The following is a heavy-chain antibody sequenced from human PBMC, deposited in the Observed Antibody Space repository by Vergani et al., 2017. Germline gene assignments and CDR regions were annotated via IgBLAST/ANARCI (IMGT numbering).Heavy chain of an antibody. CDR1: GFTFSSYA. D-gene: IGHD6-19*01. CDR2: ISYDGSNK. V-gene: IGHV3-30-3*01. Sequence: QVQLVESGGGVVQPGRSLRLSCAASGFTFSSYAMHWVRQAPGKGLEWVAVISYDGSNKYYVDSVKGRFTISRDNSKNTLYLQMNSLRAEDTAVYYCANLGLAVAGTLDDYWGQGTLVTVSS. CDR3: ANLGLAVAGTLDDY. J-gene: IGHJ4*02.